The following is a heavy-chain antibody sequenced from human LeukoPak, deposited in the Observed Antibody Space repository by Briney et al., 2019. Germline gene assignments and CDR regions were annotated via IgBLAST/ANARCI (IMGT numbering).Heavy chain of an antibody. CDR1: GYSISSGYY. CDR3: ARAIEVGAMTPFDY. J-gene: IGHJ4*02. V-gene: IGHV4-38-2*02. CDR2: IYHSGGT. D-gene: IGHD1-26*01. Sequence: SETLSLTCTVSGYSISSGYYWCWIRQPPGKGLEWIGSIYHSGGTYYNPSLKSRVTISVDTSKNQFSLKLSSVTAADTAVYYCARAIEVGAMTPFDYWGQGTLVTVSS.